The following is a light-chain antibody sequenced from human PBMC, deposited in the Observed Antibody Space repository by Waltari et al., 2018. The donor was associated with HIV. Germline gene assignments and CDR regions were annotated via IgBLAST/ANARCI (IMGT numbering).Light chain of an antibody. Sequence: QSALTTPRSVSGSPGQSVTITCTGTSSDVGAYNYASWYQQHPGKAPKLMIYDVNKRPSGVPDRFSGSKSGNMASLNISGLQAEDESDYYCCSYAGIWGVFGTGTKVTVL. V-gene: IGLV2-11*01. CDR3: CSYAGIWGV. CDR1: SSDVGAYNY. J-gene: IGLJ1*01. CDR2: DVN.